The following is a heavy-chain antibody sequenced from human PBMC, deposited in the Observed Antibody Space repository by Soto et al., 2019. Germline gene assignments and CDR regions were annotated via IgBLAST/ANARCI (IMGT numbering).Heavy chain of an antibody. D-gene: IGHD3-10*01. V-gene: IGHV1-8*01. CDR2: MNPNSGNT. Sequence: QVQLVQSGAEVKKPGASVKVSCKTSGYTFTTYDIIWVRQATGQGFEWMGWMNPNSGNTGSAQKFQGRVIMTRNTSINTGYMELSSLRSDHTAVYYCARRLSTRDFYYYMDVWGKGTTVTVSS. CDR3: ARRLSTRDFYYYMDV. J-gene: IGHJ6*03. CDR1: GYTFTTYD.